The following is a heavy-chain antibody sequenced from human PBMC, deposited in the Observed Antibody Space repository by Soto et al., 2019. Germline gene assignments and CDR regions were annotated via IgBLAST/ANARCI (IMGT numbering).Heavy chain of an antibody. D-gene: IGHD3-3*01. CDR2: INHSGST. Sequence: SETLSLTCAVYGGSFSGYYWSWIRQPPGKGLKWIGEINHSGSTNYNPSLKSRVTISVDTSKNQFSLKLSSVTAADTAVYYCARTTYYDFWSGYYYHYYGMDVWGQGTTVTVSS. CDR3: ARTTYYDFWSGYYYHYYGMDV. V-gene: IGHV4-34*01. CDR1: GGSFSGYY. J-gene: IGHJ6*02.